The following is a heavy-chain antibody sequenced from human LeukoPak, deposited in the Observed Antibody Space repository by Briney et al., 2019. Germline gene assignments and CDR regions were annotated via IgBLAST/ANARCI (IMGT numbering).Heavy chain of an antibody. CDR2: IYYSGST. J-gene: IGHJ5*02. V-gene: IGHV4-39*07. CDR3: IRRIAVAGKGNWFDP. CDR1: GGSISSSSYY. Sequence: PSETLSLTCTVSGGSISSSSYYWGWIRQPPGKGLEWIGSIYYSGSTYYNPSLKSRVTISVDTSKNQFSLKLGSVTAADTAVYYCIRRIAVAGKGNWFDPWGQGTLVTVSS. D-gene: IGHD6-19*01.